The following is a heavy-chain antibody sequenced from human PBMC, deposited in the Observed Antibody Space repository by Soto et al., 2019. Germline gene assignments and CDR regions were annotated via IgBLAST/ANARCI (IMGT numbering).Heavy chain of an antibody. V-gene: IGHV4-39*01. J-gene: IGHJ4*02. CDR1: GGSISSSSYY. CDR3: ARTTTAAGILPPDY. D-gene: IGHD6-13*01. Sequence: QLQLQESGPGLVKPSETLSLTCTVSGGSISSSSYYWGWIRQPPGKGLEWIGSIYYSGSTYYNPSLKSRLTISVATSKNQFSLKLSSVTAADTAVYYCARTTTAAGILPPDYWGQGTLVTVSS. CDR2: IYYSGST.